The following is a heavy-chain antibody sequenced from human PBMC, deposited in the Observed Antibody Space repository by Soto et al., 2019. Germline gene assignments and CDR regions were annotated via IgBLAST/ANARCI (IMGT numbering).Heavy chain of an antibody. CDR3: ARVVPGAEAWFGP. V-gene: IGHV1-18*01. CDR2: ISLYSDGT. J-gene: IGHJ5*02. CDR1: GYTFSNYG. Sequence: ASVKVSCKTSGYTFSNYGITWVRQAPGQPLEWLGWISLYSDGTSCAQKFRGRVSMTTDTSTTTAYMELRSLRSDDTAVYYCARVVPGAEAWFGPWGQGTLVTVSS.